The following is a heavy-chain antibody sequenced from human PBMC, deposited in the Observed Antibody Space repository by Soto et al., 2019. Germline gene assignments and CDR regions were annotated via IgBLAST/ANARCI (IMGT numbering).Heavy chain of an antibody. Sequence: SETLSLTCTVSGGSISSYYWSWIRQPPGKGLEWIGYIYYSGSTNYNPSLKSRVTISVDTSKNQFSLKLSSVTAADTAVYYCARGGYSYGYLLNFAYWGQGTLVTVSS. J-gene: IGHJ4*02. D-gene: IGHD5-18*01. CDR3: ARGGYSYGYLLNFAY. CDR1: GGSISSYY. V-gene: IGHV4-59*01. CDR2: IYYSGST.